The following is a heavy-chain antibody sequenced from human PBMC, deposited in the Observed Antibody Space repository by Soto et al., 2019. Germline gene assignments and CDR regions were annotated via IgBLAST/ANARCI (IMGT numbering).Heavy chain of an antibody. CDR2: IYPGDSDT. CDR3: ARSDGYNYHYYYYGMDV. J-gene: IGHJ6*02. CDR1: GYSFTSYW. D-gene: IGHD5-12*01. V-gene: IGHV5-51*01. Sequence: GESLKISCKGSGYSFTSYWIGWVRQMPGKGLEWMGIIYPGDSDTRYSPSFQGQVTISADKSISTAYLQWSSLKSSDTAMYYCARSDGYNYHYYYYGMDVWGQGSTVTVSS.